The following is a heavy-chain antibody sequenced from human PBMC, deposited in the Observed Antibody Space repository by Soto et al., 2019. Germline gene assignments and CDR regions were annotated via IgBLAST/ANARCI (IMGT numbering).Heavy chain of an antibody. CDR3: ARDETYYYGSGPV. D-gene: IGHD3-10*01. Sequence: PGGSLRLSCAVSGFTFSTYWMSWVRQAPGKGLEWVANIKQDGSEKYYVDSVKGRFTISRDNAKNSLYLQMNSMKAEDTVVYYCARDETYYYGSGPVGGQGTLVTVSS. J-gene: IGHJ4*02. CDR1: GFTFSTYW. CDR2: IKQDGSEK. V-gene: IGHV3-7*01.